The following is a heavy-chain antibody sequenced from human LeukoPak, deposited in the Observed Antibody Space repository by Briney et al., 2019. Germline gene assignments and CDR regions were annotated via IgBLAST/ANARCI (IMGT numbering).Heavy chain of an antibody. Sequence: SETLSLTCTVSGGSISSYYWSWIRQPPGKGLEWIGYIYTSGSTNYNPSLKSRVTISVDTSKNQFSLKLSSVTAADTAVYYCARSSIAARRSAFDIWGQGTKVTVSS. J-gene: IGHJ3*02. CDR1: GGSISSYY. CDR2: IYTSGST. D-gene: IGHD6-6*01. V-gene: IGHV4-4*09. CDR3: ARSSIAARRSAFDI.